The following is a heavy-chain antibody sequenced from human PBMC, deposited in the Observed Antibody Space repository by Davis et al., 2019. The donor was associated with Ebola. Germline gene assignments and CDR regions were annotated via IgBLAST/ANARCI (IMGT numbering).Heavy chain of an antibody. V-gene: IGHV1-46*01. J-gene: IGHJ4*02. CDR2: INPSGGST. D-gene: IGHD1-20*01. CDR1: GYTFTSYY. CDR3: ATLVGNWNGGDY. Sequence: ASVKVSCKASGYTFTSYYMHWVRQAPGQGLEWMGIINPSGGSTSYAQKFQGRVTMTRDTSTSTVYMELSSLRSEDTAVYYCATLVGNWNGGDYWGQGTLVTVSS.